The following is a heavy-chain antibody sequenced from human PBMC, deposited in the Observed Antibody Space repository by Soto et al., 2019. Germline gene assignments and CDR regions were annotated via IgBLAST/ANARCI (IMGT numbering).Heavy chain of an antibody. D-gene: IGHD3-3*01. CDR3: ARVRFLEWLLFNYSYYGMDV. CDR2: ISYDGSNK. Sequence: QVQLVESGGGVVQPGRSLRLSCAASRFTFSSYAMHWVRQAPGKGLEWVAVISYDGSNKYYADSVKGRFTISRDNSKKTLYLLMNSLTAEVTAVYYCARVRFLEWLLFNYSYYGMDVWGQGTTVTVSS. J-gene: IGHJ6*02. CDR1: RFTFSSYA. V-gene: IGHV3-30-3*01.